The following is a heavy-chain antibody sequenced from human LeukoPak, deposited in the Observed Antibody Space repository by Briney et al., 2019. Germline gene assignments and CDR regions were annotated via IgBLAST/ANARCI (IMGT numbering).Heavy chain of an antibody. V-gene: IGHV1-69*13. D-gene: IGHD3-10*01. CDR2: IIPIFGTA. J-gene: IGHJ4*02. CDR3: AREFGELSYYFDY. CDR1: GGTFSSYA. Sequence: SVKVSCKASGGTFSSYAISWVRQAPGQGLEWMGGIIPIFGTANYAQKFQGRVTITADESTSTAYMELSSLRYEDTAVYYCAREFGELSYYFDYWGQGTLVTVSS.